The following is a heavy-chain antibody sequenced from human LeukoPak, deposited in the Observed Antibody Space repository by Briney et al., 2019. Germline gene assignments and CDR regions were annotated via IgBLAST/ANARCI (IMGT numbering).Heavy chain of an antibody. CDR3: ARFGIAEGDAFDI. J-gene: IGHJ3*02. V-gene: IGHV4-61*01. Sequence: ETLSLTCTVSGYSISSGYYWGWIRQPPGKGLEWIGYIYYSGSTNYNPSLKSRVTISVDTSKNQFSLKLSSVTAADTAVYYCARFGIAEGDAFDIWGQGTMVTVSS. D-gene: IGHD6-13*01. CDR2: IYYSGST. CDR1: GYSISSGYY.